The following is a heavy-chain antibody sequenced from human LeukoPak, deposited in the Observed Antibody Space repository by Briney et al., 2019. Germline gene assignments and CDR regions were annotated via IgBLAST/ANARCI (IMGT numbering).Heavy chain of an antibody. D-gene: IGHD3-22*01. CDR1: GGSISSSSYY. CDR3: ARGARPLHYYDSSGYYWGTERHYYSDY. J-gene: IGHJ4*02. V-gene: IGHV4-39*07. CDR2: INHSGST. Sequence: SETLSLTCTVSGGSISSSSYYWSWIRQPPGKGLEWIGEINHSGSTNYNPSLKSRVTISVDTSKNQFSLKLSSVTAADTAVYYCARGARPLHYYDSSGYYWGTERHYYSDYWGQGTLVTVSS.